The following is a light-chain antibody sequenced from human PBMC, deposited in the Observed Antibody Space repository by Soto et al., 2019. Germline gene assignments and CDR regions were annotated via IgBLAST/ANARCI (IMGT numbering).Light chain of an antibody. CDR2: GVS. V-gene: IGKV3-20*01. J-gene: IGKJ4*01. Sequence: EIVLTQSPGTLSLSPGESATLFCRASQTVSSSCLAWYQQKPSQAPRLLIYGVSSRATGIPDRFSGSGSGTDFTLTISRLQPEDFAVYYCQHYDNSAALTFGGGTKVDIK. CDR1: QTVSSSC. CDR3: QHYDNSAALT.